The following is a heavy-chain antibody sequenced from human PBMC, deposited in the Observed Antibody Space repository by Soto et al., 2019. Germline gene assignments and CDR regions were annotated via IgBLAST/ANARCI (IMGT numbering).Heavy chain of an antibody. CDR2: IIPIFGTA. CDR1: GGTFSSYS. J-gene: IGHJ4*02. Sequence: SVKVSCKASGGTFSSYSISWVRQAPGQGLEWMGGIIPIFGTANYAQKFQGSVTITADESTSTAYMELSSLRSEDTAVYYCARVDYYDSSGSDTDYWGQGTLVTVSS. V-gene: IGHV1-69*13. CDR3: ARVDYYDSSGSDTDY. D-gene: IGHD3-22*01.